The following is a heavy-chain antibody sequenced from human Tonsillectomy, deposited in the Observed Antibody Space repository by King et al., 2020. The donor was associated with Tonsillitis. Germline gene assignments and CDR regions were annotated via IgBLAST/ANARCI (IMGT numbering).Heavy chain of an antibody. V-gene: IGHV4-59*01. Sequence: QLQESGPGLVKPSETLSLTCTVSGGSISSYYWSWIRQPPGKGLEWIGYIYYSGSTNYNPSLKSRVTISVDTSKNQFSLKLSSVTAADTAVYYCARRGQSVYYYYYGMDVWGQGTTVTVSS. CDR2: IYYSGST. J-gene: IGHJ6*02. CDR3: ARRGQSVYYYYYGMDV. CDR1: GGSISSYY.